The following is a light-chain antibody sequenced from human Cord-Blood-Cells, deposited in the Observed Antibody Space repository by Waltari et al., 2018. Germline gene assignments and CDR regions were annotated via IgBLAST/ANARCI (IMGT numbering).Light chain of an antibody. CDR3: CSYAGSYTWV. CDR1: SSYVGGSNY. V-gene: IGLV2-11*01. CDR2: DVS. J-gene: IGLJ3*02. Sequence: QSALTHPRSVFGSPGPSVTIPCTRTSSYVGGSNYVSWYQQHPGKAPKLMIYDVSKRPSGVPDRFSGSKSGNTASLTISGLQAEDEADYYCCSYAGSYTWVFGGGTKLTVL.